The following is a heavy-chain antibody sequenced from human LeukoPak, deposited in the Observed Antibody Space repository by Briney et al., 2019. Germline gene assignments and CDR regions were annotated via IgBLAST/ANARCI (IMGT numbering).Heavy chain of an antibody. V-gene: IGHV3-7*01. CDR1: GFTFSSYS. Sequence: GGSLRLSCAASGFTFSSYSMNWVRQAPGKGLEWVANIQKDGSEKHYVASVEGRFTISRDNAENSLFLQLNSLRVDDTAVYYCVRLWDSSGFFGYWGQGALVTVSS. J-gene: IGHJ4*02. CDR3: VRLWDSSGFFGY. D-gene: IGHD3-22*01. CDR2: IQKDGSEK.